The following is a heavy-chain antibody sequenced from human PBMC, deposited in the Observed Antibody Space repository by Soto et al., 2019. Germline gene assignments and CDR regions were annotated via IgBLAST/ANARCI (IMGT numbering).Heavy chain of an antibody. Sequence: SVKVSCKASGGTFSNYVVNWVRQAPGQGLEWMGRIIPSSGAANYAQKFQGRVTINADKSTSTSYRELSSLRSEDPAVYYCARDMTRTVVPYFDFWGQGTLVTVS. CDR1: GGTFSNYV. D-gene: IGHD1-7*01. CDR2: IIPSSGAA. J-gene: IGHJ4*02. CDR3: ARDMTRTVVPYFDF. V-gene: IGHV1-69*06.